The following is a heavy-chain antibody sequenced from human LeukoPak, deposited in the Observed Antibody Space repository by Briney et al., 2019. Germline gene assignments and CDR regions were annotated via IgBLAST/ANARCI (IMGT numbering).Heavy chain of an antibody. CDR2: ISSSSSYI. CDR1: GFTFSSYS. D-gene: IGHD1-26*01. Sequence: GGSLRLSCAASGFTFSSYSMNWVRQAPGKGLEWVSSISSSSSYIYYADSVKGRFTISRDNAKNSLYLQMNSLRAEDTAVYYCARDPYSGSYGDYYYYYMDVWGKGTTVTIFS. J-gene: IGHJ6*03. V-gene: IGHV3-21*01. CDR3: ARDPYSGSYGDYYYYYMDV.